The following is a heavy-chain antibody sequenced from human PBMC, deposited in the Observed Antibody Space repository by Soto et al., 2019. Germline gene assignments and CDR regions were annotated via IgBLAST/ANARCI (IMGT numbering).Heavy chain of an antibody. D-gene: IGHD1-26*01. CDR1: GGSIRSYY. CDR2: IYPTGST. CDR3: AREGASGFGMDV. V-gene: IGHV4-4*07. Sequence: QVQLQESGPGLVKPSETLSLTCNVSGGSIRSYYWSWVRQPAGKALEWIGRIYPTGSTNYNPSLRSRVIILVDTSKNQFSLTVTSVTAADSAVYYCAREGASGFGMDVWGQGTPVTVSS. J-gene: IGHJ6*02.